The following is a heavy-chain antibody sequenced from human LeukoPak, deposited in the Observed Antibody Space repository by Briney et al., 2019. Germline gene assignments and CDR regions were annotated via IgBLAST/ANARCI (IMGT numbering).Heavy chain of an antibody. Sequence: PGGSLRLSCAASGFTFSSYAFHWVRQAPGKGLEWVSAISGSGGSTYYADSVKGRFTISRDNSKNTLYLQMNSLRAEDTAVYYCAKAYYYDSSGTFDYWGQGTLVTVSS. CDR3: AKAYYYDSSGTFDY. V-gene: IGHV3-23*01. CDR2: ISGSGGST. J-gene: IGHJ4*02. CDR1: GFTFSSYA. D-gene: IGHD3-22*01.